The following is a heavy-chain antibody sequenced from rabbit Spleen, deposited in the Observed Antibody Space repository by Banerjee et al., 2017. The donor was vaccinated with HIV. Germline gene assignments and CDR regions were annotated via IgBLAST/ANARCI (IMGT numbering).Heavy chain of an antibody. CDR2: IYTSGGST. Sequence: QQQLEESGGGLVKPGGTLTLTCKASGIDFSTYYYMCWVRQAPGKGLELIACIYTSGGSTWYASWVNGRFTISSHNAQNTLYLQLNSLTAADTATYFCARDLAGVIGWNFGWWGQGTLVTVS. V-gene: IGHV1S43*01. J-gene: IGHJ4*01. D-gene: IGHD4-1*01. CDR1: GIDFSTYYY. CDR3: ARDLAGVIGWNFGW.